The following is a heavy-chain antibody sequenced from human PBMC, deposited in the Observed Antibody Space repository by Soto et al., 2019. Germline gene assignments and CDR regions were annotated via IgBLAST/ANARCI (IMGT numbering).Heavy chain of an antibody. CDR1: GGTFSSLA. Sequence: QVQLVQSGAEVKKPGSSVKVSCKASGGTFSSLAISWVRQAPGQGLEWMGGLVPVFGTANYAQKVQDRVTITADKSTSTSYMALSSLRSADTAVYYLARSPGVFDYWGQGTLVTVSS. D-gene: IGHD3-10*01. V-gene: IGHV1-69*06. CDR3: ARSPGVFDY. CDR2: LVPVFGTA. J-gene: IGHJ4*02.